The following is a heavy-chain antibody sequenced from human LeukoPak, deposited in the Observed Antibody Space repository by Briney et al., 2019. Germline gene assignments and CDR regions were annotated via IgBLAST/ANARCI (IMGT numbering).Heavy chain of an antibody. D-gene: IGHD3-22*01. J-gene: IGHJ3*01. Sequence: ASVKVSCKASGYSFTSYDINWVRQAPGQGLEWMGWISAYNGNTNYAQKLQGRVTMTTDTSTSTAYMELRSLRSDDTAVYYCARPLAYYDSSGYYWWGQGTMVTVSS. CDR1: GYSFTSYD. CDR2: ISAYNGNT. V-gene: IGHV1-18*01. CDR3: ARPLAYYDSSGYYW.